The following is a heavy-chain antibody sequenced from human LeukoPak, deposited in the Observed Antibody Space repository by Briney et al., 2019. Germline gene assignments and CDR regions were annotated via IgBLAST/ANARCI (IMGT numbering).Heavy chain of an antibody. D-gene: IGHD3-22*01. J-gene: IGHJ4*02. V-gene: IGHV1-8*01. CDR3: ARGYYDSSGYLPDY. CDR1: GYTFTSYD. CDR2: MNPNSGNT. Sequence: GASVTVSCKASGYTFTSYDINWVRQAPGQGLEWMGWMNPNSGNTGYAQKFQGRVTMTRNTSISTAYMELSSLRSEDTAVYYCARGYYDSSGYLPDYWGQGTLVTVSS.